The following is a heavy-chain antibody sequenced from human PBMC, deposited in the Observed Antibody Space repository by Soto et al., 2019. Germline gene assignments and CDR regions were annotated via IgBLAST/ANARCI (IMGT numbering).Heavy chain of an antibody. J-gene: IGHJ6*02. Sequence: ASVKVSCKASGYTFTSYDINWVRQATGQGLEWMGWMNPNSGNTGYAQKFQGRVTMTRNTSISTAYMELSSLRSEDTAVYYCARGWVDIVVVPAATPYYYYGMDVWGQGTTVTVSS. CDR3: ARGWVDIVVVPAATPYYYYGMDV. CDR2: MNPNSGNT. D-gene: IGHD2-2*01. CDR1: GYTFTSYD. V-gene: IGHV1-8*01.